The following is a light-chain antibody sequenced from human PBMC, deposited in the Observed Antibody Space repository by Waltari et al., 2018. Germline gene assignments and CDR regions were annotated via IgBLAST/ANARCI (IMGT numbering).Light chain of an antibody. V-gene: IGKV3-11*01. CDR2: DTS. J-gene: IGKJ4*01. CDR1: QNVSSF. CDR3: QQRKNWPLT. Sequence: EIVSTQSPATLSLSPGEGATLSCRASQNVSSFLAWYQQRPGQAPRLLIYDTSNRATGIPVRFSGSGSGTDFTLTISSLEPEDFAVYYCQQRKNWPLTFGGGTKVEIK.